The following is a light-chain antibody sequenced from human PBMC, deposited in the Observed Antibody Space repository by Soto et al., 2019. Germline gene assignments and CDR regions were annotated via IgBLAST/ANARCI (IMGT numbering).Light chain of an antibody. Sequence: QSVLTQPPSVSGAPGQRVTISCTGSSSNIGADYDVHWYQQFPGTAPKLLIFGNNNRPSGVPDRFSGSKSGTSASLAITGLQAEDEADYYYQSFDRGLRVYVFGTGTKVTVL. CDR3: QSFDRGLRVYV. CDR1: SSNIGADYD. V-gene: IGLV1-40*01. J-gene: IGLJ1*01. CDR2: GNN.